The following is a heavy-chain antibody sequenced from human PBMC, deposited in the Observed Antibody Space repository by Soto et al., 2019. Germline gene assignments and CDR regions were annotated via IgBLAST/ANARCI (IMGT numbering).Heavy chain of an antibody. D-gene: IGHD3-10*01. CDR3: VRVYGEIDY. J-gene: IGHJ4*02. V-gene: IGHV1-8*01. CDR2: INPKSGNT. Sequence: ASVKVSCKTSGYTFTNYDINWVRQATGQGLEWMGWINPKSGNTGYAQQFQGRVIMTRSTSISTAYMELSSLRSEDTAVYYCVRVYGEIDYWGQGTLVTVSS. CDR1: GYTFTNYD.